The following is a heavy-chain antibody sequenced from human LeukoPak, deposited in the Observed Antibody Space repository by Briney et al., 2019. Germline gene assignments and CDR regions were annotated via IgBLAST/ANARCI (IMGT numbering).Heavy chain of an antibody. V-gene: IGHV3-23*01. CDR2: ISGSGGST. Sequence: GGSLRLSGAASGFTFSSYAMSWVRQAPGKGLEWVSSISGSGGSTYYADSVKGRFTISRDNSKNTLSLQMNSLRAEDTAVYYCAKGGTVTRSGYFDYWGQGTLVTVSS. D-gene: IGHD4-11*01. CDR3: AKGGTVTRSGYFDY. CDR1: GFTFSSYA. J-gene: IGHJ4*02.